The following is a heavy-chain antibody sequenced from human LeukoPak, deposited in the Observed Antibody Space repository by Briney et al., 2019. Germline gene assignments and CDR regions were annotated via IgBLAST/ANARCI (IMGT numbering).Heavy chain of an antibody. D-gene: IGHD2-15*01. CDR2: INAGTGNT. CDR1: GYTFTTNA. J-gene: IGHJ4*02. CDR3: ASDPRYCSGDSCQSLDY. V-gene: IGHV1-3*01. Sequence: GASVKVSCKTSGYTFTTNAMHWVRQAPGQRLEWMGWINAGTGNTRYSQKFQGRVTISKDTSASTVYMELSSLRSEDTAVYYCASDPRYCSGDSCQSLDYWGQGTLVTVSS.